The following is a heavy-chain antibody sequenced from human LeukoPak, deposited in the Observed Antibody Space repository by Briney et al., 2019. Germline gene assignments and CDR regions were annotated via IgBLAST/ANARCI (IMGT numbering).Heavy chain of an antibody. CDR2: IIPIFGTA. CDR1: GGTFSSYA. J-gene: IGHJ5*02. Sequence: GASVKVSCKASGGTFSSYAISWVRQAPGQGLKWMGGIIPIFGTANYAQKFQGRVTMTRNTSISTAYMELSSLRSEDTAVYYCARVYYDYVWGSYRVNWFDPWGQGTLVTVSS. D-gene: IGHD3-16*02. V-gene: IGHV1-69*05. CDR3: ARVYYDYVWGSYRVNWFDP.